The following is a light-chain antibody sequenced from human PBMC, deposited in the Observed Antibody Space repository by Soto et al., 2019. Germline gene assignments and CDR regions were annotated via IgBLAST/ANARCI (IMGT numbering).Light chain of an antibody. CDR1: QSISTY. J-gene: IGKJ1*01. CDR2: AAS. Sequence: DIQMTQSPSSLSASVGDRVTITCRASQSISTYLNWYQHKPGKAPNLLIYAASSLQSGVPPRFSGSGYGTDFTLTISSLQPEDFATYYCQQSYTMPWTFGQGTKVEIK. CDR3: QQSYTMPWT. V-gene: IGKV1-39*01.